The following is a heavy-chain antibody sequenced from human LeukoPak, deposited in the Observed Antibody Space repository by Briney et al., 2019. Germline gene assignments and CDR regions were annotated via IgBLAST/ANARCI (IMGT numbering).Heavy chain of an antibody. V-gene: IGHV3-23*01. CDR2: IGGRGGST. D-gene: IGHD1-26*01. J-gene: IGHJ4*02. CDR1: GFRFSDFT. Sequence: GGSLRLSCAASGFRFSDFTMTWVRQPPGKGPEWVSAIGGRGGSTYYADSVKGRFTISRDNSKNTLYLQMNSLRAEDTALYYCAKGSGWELIVKYFDYWGQGTLVTVSS. CDR3: AKGSGWELIVKYFDY.